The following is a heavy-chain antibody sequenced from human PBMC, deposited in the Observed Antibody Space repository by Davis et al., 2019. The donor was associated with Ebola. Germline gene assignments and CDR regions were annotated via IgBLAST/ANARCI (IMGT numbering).Heavy chain of an antibody. D-gene: IGHD3-10*01. CDR2: IIPILGIA. Sequence: SVKVSCKASGGTFSSYAISWVRQAPGQGLEWMGRIIPILGIANYAQKFQGRVTITADESTSTAYMELSSLRSEDTAVYYCARERGEMVQGLYGMDVWGQGTTVTVSS. CDR3: ARERGEMVQGLYGMDV. V-gene: IGHV1-69*04. CDR1: GGTFSSYA. J-gene: IGHJ6*02.